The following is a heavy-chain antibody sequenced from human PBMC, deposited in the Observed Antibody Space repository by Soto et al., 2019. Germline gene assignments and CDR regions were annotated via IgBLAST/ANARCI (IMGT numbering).Heavy chain of an antibody. CDR2: IYPGDSDT. CDR1: GYSFTSFW. J-gene: IGHJ5*02. Sequence: GESLKISCQVSGYSFTSFWIAWVRQRPGKGLEWMGIIYPGDSDTRYSPSFQGQVTISADKSISTAYLQWSSLKASDTAMYYCARGGLQLWSNWFDPWGQGTLVTVSS. V-gene: IGHV5-51*01. CDR3: ARGGLQLWSNWFDP. D-gene: IGHD5-18*01.